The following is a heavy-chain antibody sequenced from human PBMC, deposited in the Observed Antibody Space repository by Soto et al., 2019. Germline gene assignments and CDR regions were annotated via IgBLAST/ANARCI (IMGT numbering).Heavy chain of an antibody. J-gene: IGHJ5*02. D-gene: IGHD2-8*01. CDR2: ISGSGGST. CDR3: AKDSAPWRKVMYNWFDP. Sequence: GGSLRLSCAASGFTFSSYAMSWVRQAPGKGLEWVSAISGSGGSTYYADSVKGRFTISRDNSKNTLYLQMNSLRAEDTAVYYCAKDSAPWRKVMYNWFDPWGQGTLVTVSS. V-gene: IGHV3-23*01. CDR1: GFTFSSYA.